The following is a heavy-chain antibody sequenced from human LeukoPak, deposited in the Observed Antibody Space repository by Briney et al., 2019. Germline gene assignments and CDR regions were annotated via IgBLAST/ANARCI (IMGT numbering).Heavy chain of an antibody. J-gene: IGHJ5*02. CDR1: GGYISSYY. CDR3: ARGGPYDFWSGYHINWFDP. V-gene: IGHV4-34*01. CDR2: INHSGST. D-gene: IGHD3-3*01. Sequence: SETLSLTCSVSGGYISSYYWSWIRQPPGKGLEWIGEINHSGSTNYNPSLKSRVTISVDTSKNQFSLKLSSVTAADTAVYYCARGGPYDFWSGYHINWFDPWGQGTLVTVSS.